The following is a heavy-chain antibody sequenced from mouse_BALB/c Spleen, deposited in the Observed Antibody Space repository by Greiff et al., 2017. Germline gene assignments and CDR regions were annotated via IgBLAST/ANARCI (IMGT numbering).Heavy chain of an antibody. J-gene: IGHJ1*01. D-gene: IGHD3-3*01. Sequence: EVQLQESGPGLVKPSQSLSLTCTVTGYSITSDYAWNWIRQFPGNQLEWMGYISYSGSTSYNPSLKSRISITRDTSKNQFFLQLNSVTTEDTATYYCARGDSGYFEVWGAGTTVTVSS. V-gene: IGHV3-2*02. CDR2: ISYSGST. CDR1: GYSITSDYA. CDR3: ARGDSGYFEV.